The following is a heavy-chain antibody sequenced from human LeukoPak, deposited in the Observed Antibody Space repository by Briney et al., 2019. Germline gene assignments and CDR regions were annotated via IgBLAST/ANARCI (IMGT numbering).Heavy chain of an antibody. Sequence: PSETLSLTCTLSVGSLYPMSGRGHSWGWIRQAPGKGLEWIGSLCYGENTHYNPFLKSRATLSVYASNNPYPLKLNSTTSTDAATSCKPRPLPSAAADSRGYFDYWGQGTVVTVSS. CDR1: VGSLYPMSGRGHS. CDR3: PRPLPSAAADSRGYFDY. V-gene: IGHV4-39*06. CDR2: LCYGENT. D-gene: IGHD6-25*01. J-gene: IGHJ4*02.